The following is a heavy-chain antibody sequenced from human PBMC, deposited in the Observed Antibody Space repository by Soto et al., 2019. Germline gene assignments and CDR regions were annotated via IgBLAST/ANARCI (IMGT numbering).Heavy chain of an antibody. Sequence: EVQLVESGGGLVKPGGSLRLSCAASGFTFSTYSMNWVRQAPVKGLEWVSSISSSSGYIYYADSVKGRFTISRDDAKNSLSMQMNSLRAEDTAVYYCARVRSYSYSQWYGMDVWGQGTKVTVSA. CDR3: ARVRSYSYSQWYGMDV. D-gene: IGHD5-18*01. CDR2: ISSSSGYI. J-gene: IGHJ6*01. CDR1: GFTFSTYS. V-gene: IGHV3-21*01.